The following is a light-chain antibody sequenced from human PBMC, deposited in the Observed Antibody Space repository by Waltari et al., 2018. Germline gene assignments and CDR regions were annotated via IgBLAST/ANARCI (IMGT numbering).Light chain of an antibody. CDR3: MQSIQLPPT. CDR2: EGS. V-gene: IGKV2D-29*01. J-gene: IGKJ4*01. Sequence: DIVMTQTPLSLSVTPGQSASISCKSSQSLLHSDGETYLYWYLQKPGQPPQLLIYEGSRRFPGVPERFSGSGSWTDFTLGIRRVVADDVGLYYCMQSIQLPPTFGGGTRMEI. CDR1: QSLLHSDGETY.